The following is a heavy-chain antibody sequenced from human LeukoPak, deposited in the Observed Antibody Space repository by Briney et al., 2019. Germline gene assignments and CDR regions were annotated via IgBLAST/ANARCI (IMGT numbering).Heavy chain of an antibody. CDR1: GGTFSSYA. J-gene: IGHJ1*01. CDR3: ARARAPYYYDSSGYYWDFQH. D-gene: IGHD3-22*01. V-gene: IGHV1-69*13. CDR2: IIPIFGTA. Sequence: AASVKVSCKASGGTFSSYAISWVRQAPGQGLEWMGGIIPIFGTANYAQKFQGRVTITADESTSTAYMELSGLRSEDTAVYYCARARAPYYYDSSGYYWDFQHWGQGTLVTVSS.